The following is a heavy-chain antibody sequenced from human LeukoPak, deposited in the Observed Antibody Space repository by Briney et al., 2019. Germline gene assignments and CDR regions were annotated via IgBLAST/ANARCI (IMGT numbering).Heavy chain of an antibody. V-gene: IGHV4-59*01. Sequence: SETLSLTCTVSGGSISRYYWSWIRRPPGKGLEWIGYIDDSGNTNYNPSLKSQVTISVDKSKNRFSLKLSFVTAADTAMYYCARSDYHNSGSHTVFDAFDIWGQGTRVTVSS. J-gene: IGHJ3*02. CDR3: ARSDYHNSGSHTVFDAFDI. CDR2: IDDSGNT. CDR1: GGSISRYY. D-gene: IGHD3-10*01.